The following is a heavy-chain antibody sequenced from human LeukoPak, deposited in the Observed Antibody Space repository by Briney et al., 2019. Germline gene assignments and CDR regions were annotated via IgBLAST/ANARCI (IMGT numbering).Heavy chain of an antibody. J-gene: IGHJ4*02. CDR1: VFTFNKYS. CDR3: AKAWWNSHLGFDC. D-gene: IGHD2-15*01. CDR2: ISDSGGST. Sequence: GGSLRLSCAASVFTFNKYSMSWVRQAPGKGLEWVSGISDSGGSTYYADSVKGRFIISRDNSKNTLYLQMNSLRAEDTALYYCAKAWWNSHLGFDCWGQGTLVTVSS. V-gene: IGHV3-23*01.